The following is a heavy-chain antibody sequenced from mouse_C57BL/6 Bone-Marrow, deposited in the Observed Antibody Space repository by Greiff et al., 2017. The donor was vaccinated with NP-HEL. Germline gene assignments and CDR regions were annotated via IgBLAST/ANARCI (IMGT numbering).Heavy chain of an antibody. CDR1: GYTFTDYY. V-gene: IGHV1-26*01. J-gene: IGHJ3*01. CDR3: ASYGSSYGFAY. D-gene: IGHD1-1*01. Sequence: VQLQQSGPELVKPGASVTISCKASGYTFTDYYMNWVKQSHGKSLEWIGYINPHNGGTSYIQKFTGQATLTLDKSSSTAHMELRSLTSEDSAVYYCASYGSSYGFAYWGQGTLGTGSA. CDR2: INPHNGGT.